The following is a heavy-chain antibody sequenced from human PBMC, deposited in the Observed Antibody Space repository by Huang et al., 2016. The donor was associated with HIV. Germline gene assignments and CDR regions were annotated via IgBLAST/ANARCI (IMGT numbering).Heavy chain of an antibody. D-gene: IGHD3-10*01. V-gene: IGHV3-30-3*01. CDR1: GFTFSNYA. Sequence: QVQLVESGGGVVQPGRALALSCVASGFTFSNYAMHWVRQAPGKGLEVVAIISYNGNKIYYEDSVQRRFTISRDNYLDTLYLQMQSLRTEDAGIYLCARDSECGELMGDYWGQGTLVTVSS. CDR3: ARDSECGELMGDY. CDR2: ISYNGNKI. J-gene: IGHJ4*02.